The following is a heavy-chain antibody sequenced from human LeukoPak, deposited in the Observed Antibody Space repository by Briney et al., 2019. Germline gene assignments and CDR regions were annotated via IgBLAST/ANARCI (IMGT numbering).Heavy chain of an antibody. CDR3: ARGGSIAANFDY. CDR2: ISSSGSTI. CDR1: GFTFSSYE. J-gene: IGHJ4*02. Sequence: GGSLRLSCAASGFTFSSYEMNWVRQAPGKGLEWDSYISSSGSTIYYADSVKGRFTISRDNAKNSLYLQMNSLRAEDTAVYYCARGGSIAANFDYWGQGTLVTVSS. D-gene: IGHD6-6*01. V-gene: IGHV3-48*03.